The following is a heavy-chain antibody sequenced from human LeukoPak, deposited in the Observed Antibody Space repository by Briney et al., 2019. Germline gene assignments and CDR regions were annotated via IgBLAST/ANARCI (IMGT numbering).Heavy chain of an antibody. CDR3: ARSISGKGIAALDV. CDR2: INPNSGGT. J-gene: IGHJ6*03. CDR1: GYTFSGFY. D-gene: IGHD6-13*01. Sequence: ASVKVSCKASGYTFSGFYIHWVRQAPGQGLEWMGWINPNSGGTNYAQKFQGRVTMTRDTSISTAYMELSRLRSDDTAVYYCARSISGKGIAALDVWGKGTTVTVSS. V-gene: IGHV1-2*02.